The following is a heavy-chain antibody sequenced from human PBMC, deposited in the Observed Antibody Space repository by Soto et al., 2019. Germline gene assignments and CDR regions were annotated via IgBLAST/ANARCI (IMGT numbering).Heavy chain of an antibody. CDR3: ASWRSYSGSYCFDY. J-gene: IGHJ4*02. V-gene: IGHV1-69*06. D-gene: IGHD1-26*01. CDR2: IVPMNDSV. Sequence: QVQLVQSGAEVKKPGASVKVSCEASGGTFNTYTINWVRQAPGRGLEWVGQIVPMNDSVNYAENFKGRVTISADKSTKTAYMELTSLRSEDTALYFCASWRSYSGSYCFDYWGQGTLVTVSS. CDR1: GGTFNTYT.